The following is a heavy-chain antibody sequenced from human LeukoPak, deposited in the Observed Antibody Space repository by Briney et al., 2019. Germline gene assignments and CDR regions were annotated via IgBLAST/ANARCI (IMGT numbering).Heavy chain of an antibody. Sequence: SETLSLTCTVSGGSISSGGYYWSWIRQHPEKGLEWIGYIHYSGSTYYHPSLKSRVSMSVDTSKNQFSLKLSSVTAADTAVYYCARDQGDGIAAASWFDPWGQGTLVTVSS. J-gene: IGHJ5*02. CDR1: GGSISSGGYY. CDR3: ARDQGDGIAAASWFDP. V-gene: IGHV4-31*03. CDR2: IHYSGST. D-gene: IGHD6-13*01.